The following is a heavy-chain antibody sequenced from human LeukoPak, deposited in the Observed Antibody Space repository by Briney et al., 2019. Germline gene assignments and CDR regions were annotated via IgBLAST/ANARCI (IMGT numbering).Heavy chain of an antibody. CDR1: GGSISTYY. CDR2: IYYSGST. D-gene: IGHD6-19*01. J-gene: IGHJ4*02. CDR3: ASQYYHSSGWY. V-gene: IGHV4-59*12. Sequence: ASETLSLTCTVSGGSISTYYWSWIRQPPGKGLEWIGYIYYSGSTNYNPSLKSRVTISVDTSKNQFSLKLSSVTAADTAVYYCASQYYHSSGWYWGQGTLVTVSS.